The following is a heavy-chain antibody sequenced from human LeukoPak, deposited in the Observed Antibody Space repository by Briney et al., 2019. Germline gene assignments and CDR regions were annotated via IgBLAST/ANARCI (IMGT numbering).Heavy chain of an antibody. Sequence: ASVKVSCKASGYTFTNYGISWVRQAPGQGLEWLGWITTYNGNTIYAQKLQGRVTMTTDTSTSTAYMELRSLRSDDTAMYYCARAQGWNYGAFDYWGQGTLVTVSS. V-gene: IGHV1-18*01. CDR3: ARAQGWNYGAFDY. CDR1: GYTFTNYG. J-gene: IGHJ4*02. D-gene: IGHD1-7*01. CDR2: ITTYNGNT.